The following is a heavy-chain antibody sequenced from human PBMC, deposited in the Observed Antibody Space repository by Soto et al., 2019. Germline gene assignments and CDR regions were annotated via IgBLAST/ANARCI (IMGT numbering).Heavy chain of an antibody. CDR3: ARYGATINSFWFDP. J-gene: IGHJ5*02. D-gene: IGHD5-12*01. CDR2: ISAYNGNT. Sequence: QVQLVQSGAEVKKPGASVKVSCKASGYTFTSYGISWVRQAPGQGLEWMGWISAYNGNTNYAQKVQGRVTMTTDTTTSIAYTELRSLRSDDPAVYYCARYGATINSFWFDPWGQGALVTVSS. CDR1: GYTFTSYG. V-gene: IGHV1-18*01.